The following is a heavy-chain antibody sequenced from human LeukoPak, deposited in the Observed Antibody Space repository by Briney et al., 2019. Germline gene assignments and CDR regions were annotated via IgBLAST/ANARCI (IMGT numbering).Heavy chain of an antibody. CDR1: GGSISSYY. V-gene: IGHV4-59*01. J-gene: IGHJ6*03. CDR3: ARDQESNTMVRGVIYYYYYMDV. Sequence: SETLSLTCTVSGGSISSYYWSWIRQPPGKGLEWIGYIYYSGSTSYNPSLKSRVTISVDTSKNQFSLKLSSVTAADTAVYYCARDQESNTMVRGVIYYYYYMDVWGKGTTVTVSS. D-gene: IGHD3-10*01. CDR2: IYYSGST.